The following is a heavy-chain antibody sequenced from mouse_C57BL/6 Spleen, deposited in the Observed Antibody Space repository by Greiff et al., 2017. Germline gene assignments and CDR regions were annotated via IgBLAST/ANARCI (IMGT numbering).Heavy chain of an antibody. CDR2: IHPNSGST. Sequence: QVQLQQPGAELVKPGASVKLSCKASGYTFTSYWMHWVKQRPGQGLEWIGMIHPNSGSTNYNEKFKSKATLTVDKSSSTAYMQLNSLTSEDSAVYYCAYGNYHAWFAYWGQGTLVTVSA. CDR3: AYGNYHAWFAY. V-gene: IGHV1-64*01. J-gene: IGHJ3*01. CDR1: GYTFTSYW. D-gene: IGHD2-1*01.